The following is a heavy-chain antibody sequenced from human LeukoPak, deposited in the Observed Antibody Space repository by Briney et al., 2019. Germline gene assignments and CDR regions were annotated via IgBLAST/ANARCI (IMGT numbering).Heavy chain of an antibody. V-gene: IGHV4-59*08. J-gene: IGHJ2*01. CDR3: ARRGAYSGNDLAWYFDL. D-gene: IGHD5-12*01. CDR1: GGFISSYY. Sequence: SETLSLTCTVSGGFISSYYWSWIRQRPGKGLEWIGYIYYSGSTSYNPSLKSRVTTSADTSKNQFSLRLSSVTAADTAVYYCARRGAYSGNDLAWYFDLWGRGTLVTVSS. CDR2: IYYSGST.